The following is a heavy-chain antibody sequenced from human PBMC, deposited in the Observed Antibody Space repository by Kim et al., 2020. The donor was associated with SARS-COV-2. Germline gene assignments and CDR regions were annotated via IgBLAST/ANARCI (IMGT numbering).Heavy chain of an antibody. V-gene: IGHV4-61*03. D-gene: IGHD1-26*01. Sequence: TQFNPSLASRVAISLDTSKTNVFLRLTSVTAADTAVYYCARDAGSGTFDVWGQGTMVTVSS. J-gene: IGHJ3*01. CDR3: ARDAGSGTFDV. CDR2: T.